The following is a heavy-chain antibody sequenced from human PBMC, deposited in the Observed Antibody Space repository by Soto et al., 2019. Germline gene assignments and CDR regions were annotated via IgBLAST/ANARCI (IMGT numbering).Heavy chain of an antibody. J-gene: IGHJ3*02. D-gene: IGHD3-22*01. V-gene: IGHV5-51*01. Sequence: PGESLKISCKGSGYSFTSYWIGWVRQMPGKGLEWMGIIYPCDSDTRYSPSFQGQVTISADKSISTAYLQWSSLKASDTAMYYCARHYYYCDSSGQYAFDIWGQGTMVTVSS. CDR3: ARHYYYCDSSGQYAFDI. CDR1: GYSFTSYW. CDR2: IYPCDSDT.